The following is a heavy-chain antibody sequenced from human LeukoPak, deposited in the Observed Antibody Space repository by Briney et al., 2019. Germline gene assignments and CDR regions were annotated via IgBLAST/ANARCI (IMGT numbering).Heavy chain of an antibody. V-gene: IGHV1-46*01. CDR3: ARFIGGEYYGRFDY. J-gene: IGHJ4*02. D-gene: IGHD3-3*01. CDR2: INPSGGST. CDR1: GYTFTSYY. Sequence: ASVKVSCKASGYTFTSYYMHWVRQVPGQGLEWMGIINPSGGSTSYAQKFQGRVTMTRDTSTSTVYMELRSLRSDDTAVYYCARFIGGEYYGRFDYWGQGTLVTVSS.